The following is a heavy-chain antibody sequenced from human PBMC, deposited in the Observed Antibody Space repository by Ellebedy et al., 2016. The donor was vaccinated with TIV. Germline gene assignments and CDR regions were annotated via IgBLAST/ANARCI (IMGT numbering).Heavy chain of an antibody. Sequence: PGGSLRLSCAASGFTVSSNYMSWVRQAPGKGLEWVSAISGSGGSTYYADSVKGRFTISRDNSKNTLYLQMNSLRAEDTAVYYCAKDCVRCGIEQWDLERFDYWGQGTLVTVSS. CDR1: GFTVSSNY. J-gene: IGHJ4*02. CDR3: AKDCVRCGIEQWDLERFDY. D-gene: IGHD1-26*01. CDR2: ISGSGGST. V-gene: IGHV3-23*01.